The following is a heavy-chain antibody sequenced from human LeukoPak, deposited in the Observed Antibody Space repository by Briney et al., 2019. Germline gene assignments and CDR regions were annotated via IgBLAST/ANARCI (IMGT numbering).Heavy chain of an antibody. Sequence: SETLSLTCTASGGSISSYYWSWIRQPAGKGLEWIGRIYTSGSTNYNPSLKSRVTISVDTSKNQFSLKLNSVTAADTAVYYCAINDGSGSYYKSDYWGQGTLVTVSS. D-gene: IGHD3-10*01. CDR3: AINDGSGSYYKSDY. CDR1: GGSISSYY. J-gene: IGHJ4*02. V-gene: IGHV4-4*07. CDR2: IYTSGST.